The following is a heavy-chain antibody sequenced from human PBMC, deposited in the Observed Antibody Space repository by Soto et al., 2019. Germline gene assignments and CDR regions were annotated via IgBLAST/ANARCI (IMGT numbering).Heavy chain of an antibody. CDR2: INPSGGRT. V-gene: IGHV1-46*01. J-gene: IGHJ4*02. D-gene: IGHD2-2*02. CDR1: GNSFTTYY. CDR3: AREGRGKKAGYNGLVSLGY. Sequence: ASVKVSCKASGNSFTTYYMHWVRQAPGQGLEWMGIINPSGGRTTYAQKFQGRVTITADKSTSTASLELSSLRSDDTAVYYCAREGRGKKAGYNGLVSLGYWGQGTLVTVSS.